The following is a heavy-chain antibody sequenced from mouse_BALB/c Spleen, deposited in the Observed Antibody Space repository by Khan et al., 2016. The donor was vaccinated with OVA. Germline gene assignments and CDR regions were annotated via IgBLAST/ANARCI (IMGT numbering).Heavy chain of an antibody. CDR3: ARPYYGNWFAY. J-gene: IGHJ3*01. CDR2: INYSGTT. V-gene: IGHV3-2*02. CDR1: GYSITSDYA. Sequence: EVKLEVSGPGLVKPSQSLSLTCTVTGYSITSDYAWTWIRQFPGNNLEWMGYINYSGTTSYNPSLKSRISITRDTFKNQFFLQLNSVTTDDTATYYCARPYYGNWFAYWGQGTLVPVSA. D-gene: IGHD2-10*01.